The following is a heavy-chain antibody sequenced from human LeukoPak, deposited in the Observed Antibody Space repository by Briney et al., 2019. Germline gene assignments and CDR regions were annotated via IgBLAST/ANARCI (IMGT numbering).Heavy chain of an antibody. Sequence: GGSLRLSCAASGFTFSSYAMSWVRQAPGKGLEWVSGISGSGDNTYYADSVKGRFTISRDNSKNTLYVQVNSLGTEDTAAYYCAKGSYYDSSGSFYFDYWGQGTLVTVYS. CDR3: AKGSYYDSSGSFYFDY. CDR2: ISGSGDNT. V-gene: IGHV3-23*01. CDR1: GFTFSSYA. J-gene: IGHJ4*02. D-gene: IGHD3-22*01.